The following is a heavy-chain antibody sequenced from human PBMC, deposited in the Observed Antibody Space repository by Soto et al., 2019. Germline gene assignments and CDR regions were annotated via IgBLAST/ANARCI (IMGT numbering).Heavy chain of an antibody. D-gene: IGHD3-10*02. CDR3: ARVDSSMFEGGEWFDP. Sequence: QVVQSGAEVKKPGSSVKVSCKASGGTFNRQAFSWVRQAPGQGLEWMGGFIPILGTTDYSQKFQGRVNITADEATSTAYMELSSLTSDDTAVYYCARVDSSMFEGGEWFDPWGQGTLVTVSS. V-gene: IGHV1-69*12. CDR2: FIPILGTT. CDR1: GGTFNRQA. J-gene: IGHJ5*02.